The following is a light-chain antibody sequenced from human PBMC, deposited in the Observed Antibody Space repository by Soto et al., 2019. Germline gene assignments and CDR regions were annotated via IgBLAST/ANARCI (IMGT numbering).Light chain of an antibody. CDR2: YDN. J-gene: IGLJ1*01. Sequence: QSVLTQPPSVSEAPRQRVTISCSGSSSNIGNNAVNWYQQLPGQAPKIVIYYDNLLTSGVSDRFSGSKSGISASLAISYLQSDDEADYYCASWDDSLNAYVFGPGTKLTVL. CDR3: ASWDDSLNAYV. V-gene: IGLV1-36*01. CDR1: SSNIGNNA.